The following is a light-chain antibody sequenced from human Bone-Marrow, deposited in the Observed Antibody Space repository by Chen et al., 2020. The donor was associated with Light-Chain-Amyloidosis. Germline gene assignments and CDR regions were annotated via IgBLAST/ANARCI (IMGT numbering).Light chain of an antibody. CDR1: NIGTST. CDR3: PVWDRSSDRPV. V-gene: IGLV3-21*02. CDR2: DDS. J-gene: IGLJ3*02. Sequence: SSVPTQPSSMSLAPGQTATIPCGGNNIGTSTLHWYQQTPGHAPLLVVYDDSDRPSGIPERLAGSNSGNTATLTISSVAAGDEADHYRPVWDRSSDRPVFGGGTKLTVL.